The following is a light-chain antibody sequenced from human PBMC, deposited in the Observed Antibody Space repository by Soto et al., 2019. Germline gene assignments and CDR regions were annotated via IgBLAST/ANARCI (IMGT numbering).Light chain of an antibody. V-gene: IGLV2-8*01. CDR1: SSDVGGYNY. Sequence: QSALTQPPSASGSPGQSVTISCTGTSSDVGGYNYVSWYQQHPGKAPKLTIYEVSKRPSGVPDRFSGSKSDNTASLTVSGLKAEDEADYYCSSYTGSNNWVFGGGTKVTVL. CDR3: SSYTGSNNWV. J-gene: IGLJ3*02. CDR2: EVS.